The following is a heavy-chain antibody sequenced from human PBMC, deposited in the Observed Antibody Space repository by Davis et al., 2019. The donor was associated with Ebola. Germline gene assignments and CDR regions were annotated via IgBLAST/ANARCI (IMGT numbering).Heavy chain of an antibody. CDR3: ARHSRLYYYYGMDV. CDR1: GFTFSDYY. Sequence: GESLKISCAASGFTFSDYYMSWIRQAPGKGLEWVAVISYDGSNKYYADSVKGRFTISRDNSKNTLYLQMNSLRAEDTAVYYCARHSRLYYYYGMDVWGQGTTVTVSS. CDR2: ISYDGSNK. J-gene: IGHJ6*02. V-gene: IGHV3-30*03. D-gene: IGHD2-15*01.